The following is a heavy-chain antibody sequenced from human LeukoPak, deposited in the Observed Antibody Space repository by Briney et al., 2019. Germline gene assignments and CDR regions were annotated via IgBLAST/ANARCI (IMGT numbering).Heavy chain of an antibody. J-gene: IGHJ4*02. Sequence: ASVKVSFKASGYTFTVYYMHWVRQAPGQGLEWMGWINPNSGGTNYAQKFQGRVTMTRDTSISTAYMELSRLRSDDTAVYYCVRHSSWYRFDYWGQGTLVTVSS. CDR3: VRHSSWYRFDY. V-gene: IGHV1-2*02. CDR1: GYTFTVYY. D-gene: IGHD6-13*01. CDR2: INPNSGGT.